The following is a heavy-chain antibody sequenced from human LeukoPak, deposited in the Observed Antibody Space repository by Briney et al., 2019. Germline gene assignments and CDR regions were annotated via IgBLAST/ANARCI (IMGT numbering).Heavy chain of an antibody. V-gene: IGHV3-48*01. D-gene: IGHD3-3*01. CDR2: ISSSSSTI. CDR3: ARGATYYDFWGGYSDV. Sequence: PGGSLRLSCAASGFIFSNYNMNGVRQAPGKGLEWISYISSSSSTIFYADSVKGRFTISRDNAKNSLYLHMNSLRAEDTAVYYCARGATYYDFWGGYSDVWGKGTTVTVSS. CDR1: GFIFSNYN. J-gene: IGHJ6*04.